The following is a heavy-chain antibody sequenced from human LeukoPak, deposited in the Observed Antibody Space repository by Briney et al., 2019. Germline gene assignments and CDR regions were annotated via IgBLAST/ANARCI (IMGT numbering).Heavy chain of an antibody. D-gene: IGHD3-22*01. J-gene: IGHJ3*01. CDR1: GGSFTFTSHA. Sequence: PRASVKVSCKASGGSFTFTSHAISWVRQAPGQGLEWMGGLIPIYGSANYAQKFQGRLTITSAESTRTVYMELSSLRPEDSAVHYCAGFFYDNSGDAFDLWGQGTMVTVSS. CDR3: AGFFYDNSGDAFDL. CDR2: LIPIYGSA. V-gene: IGHV1-69*13.